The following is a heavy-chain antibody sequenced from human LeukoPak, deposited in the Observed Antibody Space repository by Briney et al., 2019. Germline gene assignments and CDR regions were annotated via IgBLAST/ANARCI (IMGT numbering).Heavy chain of an antibody. D-gene: IGHD3-22*01. J-gene: IGHJ4*02. V-gene: IGHV3-21*01. Sequence: GGSLRLSCAASGFTFSSYSMNWVRQGPGKGLEWVSSISSSSSYIYYADSVKGRFTISRDNAKNSLYLQMNSLRAEDTAVYYCARGPPYDSRPGYFDYWGQGTLVTVSS. CDR3: ARGPPYDSRPGYFDY. CDR2: ISSSSSYI. CDR1: GFTFSSYS.